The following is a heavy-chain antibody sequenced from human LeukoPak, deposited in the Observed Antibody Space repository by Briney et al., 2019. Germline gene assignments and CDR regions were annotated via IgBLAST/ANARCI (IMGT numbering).Heavy chain of an antibody. V-gene: IGHV1-69*05. J-gene: IGHJ4*02. CDR3: ARAPNDYGDALFDY. D-gene: IGHD4-17*01. CDR1: GGTFSSYA. CDR2: IIPIFGTA. Sequence: SVKVSXKASGGTFSSYAISWVRQAPGQGLEWMGGIIPIFGTANYAQKFQGRVTITTDESTSTAYMELSSLRSEDTAVYYCARAPNDYGDALFDYWGQGTLVTVSS.